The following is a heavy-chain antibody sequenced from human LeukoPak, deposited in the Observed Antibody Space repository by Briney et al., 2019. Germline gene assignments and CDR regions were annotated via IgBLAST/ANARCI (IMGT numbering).Heavy chain of an antibody. CDR3: IRLAQSGPTGWFQP. CDR1: GFKLSSYM. J-gene: IGHJ5*02. V-gene: IGHV3-21*01. D-gene: IGHD1-1*01. CDR2: ISSTGSYI. Sequence: GGSLRLSCAASGFKLSSYMLNWVRQAPGKGLEWVSSISSTGSYIYYADSVKGRFTVSRDNPGNAMYLQMHSLRAEDTAVYYCIRLAQSGPTGWFQPWGQGTLVTVS.